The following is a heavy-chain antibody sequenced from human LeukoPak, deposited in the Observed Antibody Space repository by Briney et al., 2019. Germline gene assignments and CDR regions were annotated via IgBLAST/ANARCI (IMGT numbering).Heavy chain of an antibody. V-gene: IGHV4-39*07. CDR3: ARDLITMIGGY. J-gene: IGHJ4*02. D-gene: IGHD3-10*02. CDR1: GGSISSGSYY. Sequence: SETLSLTCTVSGGSISSGSYYWGWIRQPPGKGLEWIGSIYYSGSTYYNPSLKSRVTISVDTSKNQFSLKLSSVTAADTAVYYCARDLITMIGGYWGQGTLVTVSS. CDR2: IYYSGST.